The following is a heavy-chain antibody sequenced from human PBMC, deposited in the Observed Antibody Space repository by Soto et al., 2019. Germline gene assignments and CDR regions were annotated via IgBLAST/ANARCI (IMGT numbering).Heavy chain of an antibody. V-gene: IGHV1-69*01. Sequence: QVQLVQSGAEVKKPGSSVKVSCKASGGTFSSYAISWVRQAPGQGLEWMGGIIPIFGTANYAQKFQGRVKITADESTSTAYMELSSLRSEDTAVYYCARDHGGNTNYYYDGMDVWGQGTTVTVSS. D-gene: IGHD2-15*01. CDR3: ARDHGGNTNYYYDGMDV. CDR2: IIPIFGTA. J-gene: IGHJ6*02. CDR1: GGTFSSYA.